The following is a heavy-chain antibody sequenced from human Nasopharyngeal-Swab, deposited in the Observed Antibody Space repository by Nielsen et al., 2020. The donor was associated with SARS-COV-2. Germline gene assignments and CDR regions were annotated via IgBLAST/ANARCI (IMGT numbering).Heavy chain of an antibody. J-gene: IGHJ4*02. D-gene: IGHD1-26*01. CDR1: GFTFSSYW. V-gene: IGHV3-7*04. CDR3: AREYWELTKGAFDY. CDR2: IKQDGSEK. Sequence: GESLKISCAASGFTFSSYWMNWVRQAPGKGLEWVANIKQDGSEKPYVDSVRGRFTISRDNSKNTLYLQMNSLRAEDTAVYYCAREYWELTKGAFDYWGQGTLVTVSS.